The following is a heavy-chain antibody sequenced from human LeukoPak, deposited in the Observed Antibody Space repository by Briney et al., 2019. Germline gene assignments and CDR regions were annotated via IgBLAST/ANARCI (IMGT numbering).Heavy chain of an antibody. J-gene: IGHJ4*02. Sequence: GESLKISCKGSGYTFTNYWIGWVHQLPGKGLEWMGVIHPDDSDTRYSPSFRGQVTFSVDKSIRTAYLQWSSLQASDTAIYSCARGGTGDLRFFDYWGQGTLVTVSS. CDR2: IHPDDSDT. CDR3: ARGGTGDLRFFDY. D-gene: IGHD1-1*01. CDR1: GYTFTNYW. V-gene: IGHV5-51*07.